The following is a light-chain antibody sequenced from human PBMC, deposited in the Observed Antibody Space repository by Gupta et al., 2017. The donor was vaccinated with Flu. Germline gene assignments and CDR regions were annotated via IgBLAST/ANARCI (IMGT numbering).Light chain of an antibody. CDR3: QQRYSKPVT. Sequence: DIQMTQSPSSLSASVGDRVTITCRTSHSISNFLNCYHHRPGKAPNLLISTASDAQSRVPSRFSGSGSTTDFTLTISRRQPEDLVNYCCQQRYSKPVTFGGGTKVEIK. V-gene: IGKV1-39*01. J-gene: IGKJ4*01. CDR2: TAS. CDR1: HSISNF.